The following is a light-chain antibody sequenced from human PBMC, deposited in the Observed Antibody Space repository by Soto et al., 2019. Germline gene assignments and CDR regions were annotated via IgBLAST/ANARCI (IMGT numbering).Light chain of an antibody. J-gene: IGKJ4*01. CDR2: LGS. Sequence: DVVLTQSPLSLPVTPGEPASISCRSSQSLLISNGNNYLDWYLQKPGQSPQVLIYLGSNRASGVTDRFSGSGSGTDFTLKISRVEAEDVGVYYCMQGLTTPLTFGGGNKVEIK. CDR3: MQGLTTPLT. V-gene: IGKV2-28*01. CDR1: QSLLISNGNNY.